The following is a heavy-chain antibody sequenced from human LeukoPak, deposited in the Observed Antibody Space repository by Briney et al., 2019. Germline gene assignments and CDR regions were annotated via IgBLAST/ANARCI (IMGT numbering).Heavy chain of an antibody. CDR3: ARTLRGLIYWFDP. D-gene: IGHD3-10*01. J-gene: IGHJ5*02. Sequence: SETLSLTCTVSGYSISSGYYWGWIRQPPGKGLEWIGYISYSGSTNYNPSLKSRVTMSLDTSKNQFSLKLSSVTAADTAVYYCARTLRGLIYWFDPWGQGTLVTVSS. CDR1: GYSISSGYY. CDR2: ISYSGST. V-gene: IGHV4-61*01.